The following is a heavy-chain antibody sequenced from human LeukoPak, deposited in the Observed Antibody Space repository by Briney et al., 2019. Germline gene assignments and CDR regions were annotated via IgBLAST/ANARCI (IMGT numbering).Heavy chain of an antibody. CDR2: ISGSGGTT. CDR1: GITFNNYA. V-gene: IGHV3-23*01. CDR3: AKDLGAEQWLLRELVFDY. J-gene: IGHJ4*02. Sequence: GGSLRLSCAASGITFNNYATSWVRQAPGKGLEWVSAISGSGGTTYYADSVKGRFTISRDNSKNPLYLQMNSLRAEDTAVYYCAKDLGAEQWLLRELVFDYWGQGTLVTVSS. D-gene: IGHD6-19*01.